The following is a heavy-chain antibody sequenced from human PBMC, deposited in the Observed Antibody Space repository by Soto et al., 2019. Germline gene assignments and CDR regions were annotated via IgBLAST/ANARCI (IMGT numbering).Heavy chain of an antibody. D-gene: IGHD3-3*01. V-gene: IGHV3-64*01. Sequence: GGSLRLSCVAAGFTFSSAAMNWVLQAPWKGLEYVSTISSNGGSTYYANSVKGRFTISRDNSKNTLYLQMGSLRAEDMAVYYCARSSYGDFWSGYYFYWGQGTLVTVSS. CDR3: ARSSYGDFWSGYYFY. J-gene: IGHJ4*02. CDR2: ISSNGGST. CDR1: GFTFSSAA.